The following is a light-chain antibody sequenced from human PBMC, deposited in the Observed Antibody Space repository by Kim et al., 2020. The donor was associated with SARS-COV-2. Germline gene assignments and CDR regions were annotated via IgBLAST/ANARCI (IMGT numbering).Light chain of an antibody. CDR2: YFSDSDK. V-gene: IGLV5-37*01. CDR1: IDINVGSHN. CDR3: MIWPRNAVL. J-gene: IGLJ2*01. Sequence: LTYTLPIDINVGSHNVYWFQQKPGSPPSYLLYYFSDSDKGQGSGVPSRFSGSKDASANTGILLISGLQSEDEADYYCMIWPRNAVLFGGGTQLTVL.